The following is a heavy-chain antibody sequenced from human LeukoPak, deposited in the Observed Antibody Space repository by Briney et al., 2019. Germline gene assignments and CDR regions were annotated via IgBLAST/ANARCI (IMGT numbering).Heavy chain of an antibody. V-gene: IGHV3-23*01. CDR3: AKGGGTSSSYYMDV. J-gene: IGHJ6*03. CDR2: IIGGGGAT. Sequence: QPGGSLRLSCAASGFTFSNYAMSWVRQAPGKGPGWVSFIIGGGGATYYADSVRGRFTISRDNSKNTLYLQMDTLRAEDTALYYCAKGGGTSSSYYMDVWGKGTPVTVSS. D-gene: IGHD2-15*01. CDR1: GFTFSNYA.